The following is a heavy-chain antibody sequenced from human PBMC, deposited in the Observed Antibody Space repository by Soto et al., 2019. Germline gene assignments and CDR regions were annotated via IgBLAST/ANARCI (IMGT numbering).Heavy chain of an antibody. J-gene: IGHJ5*02. D-gene: IGHD3-22*01. CDR1: GGSISSGDYY. CDR3: ARRGTHYYDSSGLGFDP. Sequence: SETLSLTCTVSGGSISSGDYYWSWIRQPPGKGLEWIGYIYYSGSTYYNPSLKSRVTISVDTSKNQFSLKLSSVTAADTAVYYCARRGTHYYDSSGLGFDPWGQGTLVTVSS. CDR2: IYYSGST. V-gene: IGHV4-30-4*01.